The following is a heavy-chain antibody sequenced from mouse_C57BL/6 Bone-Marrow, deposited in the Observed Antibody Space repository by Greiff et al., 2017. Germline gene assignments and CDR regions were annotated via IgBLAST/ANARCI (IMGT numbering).Heavy chain of an antibody. J-gene: IGHJ4*01. CDR1: GYTFTSYT. CDR3: ARLAPYYAMDY. CDR2: INPSSGYT. V-gene: IGHV1-4*01. Sequence: VKLVESGAELARPGASVKMSCKASGYTFTSYTMHWVKQRPGQGLEWIGYINPSSGYTKYNQKFKDKATLTADKSSSTAYMQLSSLTSEDSAVYYCARLAPYYAMDYWGQGTSDTVSS.